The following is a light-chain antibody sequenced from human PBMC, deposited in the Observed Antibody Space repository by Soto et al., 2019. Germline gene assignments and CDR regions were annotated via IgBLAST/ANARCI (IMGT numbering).Light chain of an antibody. Sequence: IVLTQSPATLSFSPGESATLSCRASQSIAIYLAWYQQKSGQYPRLLIYDSFNRAPGIPDRFSGSGSGTDFTLTISSLEPEDFAVYYCLQRATWPWTFGQGTTVEIK. J-gene: IGKJ1*01. V-gene: IGKV3-11*01. CDR3: LQRATWPWT. CDR2: DSF. CDR1: QSIAIY.